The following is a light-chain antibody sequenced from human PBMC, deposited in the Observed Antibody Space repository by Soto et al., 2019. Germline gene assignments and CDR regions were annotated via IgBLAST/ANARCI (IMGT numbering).Light chain of an antibody. J-gene: IGLJ2*01. CDR1: SGHSSDA. Sequence: QLVLTQSPSASASLGASVKVTCTLSSGHSSDAIAWHQQQPEKGPRYLMKLDSDGSHTKGDAIPARFSGSSSGAARYLTISSLQSEDEADNYCQTGGTGIHVVFGGGTKLTVL. V-gene: IGLV4-69*01. CDR3: QTGGTGIHVV. CDR2: LDSDGSH.